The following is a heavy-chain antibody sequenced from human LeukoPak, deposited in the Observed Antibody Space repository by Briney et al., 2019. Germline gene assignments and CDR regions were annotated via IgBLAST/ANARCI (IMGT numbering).Heavy chain of an antibody. J-gene: IGHJ3*02. CDR3: ARDWASDIVVVTATAFDI. Sequence: SVKVSCKASGYTFTSYGISRVRQAPGQGLEWMGRIIPILGIANYAQKFQGRVTITADKSTSTAYMELSSLRSEDTAVYYCARDWASDIVVVTATAFDIWGQGTMVTVSS. CDR2: IIPILGIA. D-gene: IGHD2-21*02. V-gene: IGHV1-69*04. CDR1: GYTFTSYG.